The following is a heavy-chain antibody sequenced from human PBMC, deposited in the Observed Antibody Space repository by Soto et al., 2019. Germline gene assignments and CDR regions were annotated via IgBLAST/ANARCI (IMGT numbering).Heavy chain of an antibody. CDR2: ISGAGDRT. Sequence: EAQLLESGGSLVQPGGSLRLSCAASGFSFSGYAMNWVRQAPGKGLEWVSIISGAGDRTYYADSVKGRFTISRDNSKNTLYLQMNSLRAEDTAVYHCAKATRGPLSIRSSDANHFDSWGLGTLVAVSS. V-gene: IGHV3-23*01. J-gene: IGHJ4*02. D-gene: IGHD1-26*01. CDR1: GFSFSGYA. CDR3: AKATRGPLSIRSSDANHFDS.